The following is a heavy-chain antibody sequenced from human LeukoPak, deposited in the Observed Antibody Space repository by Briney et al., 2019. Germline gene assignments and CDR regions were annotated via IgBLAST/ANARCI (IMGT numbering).Heavy chain of an antibody. J-gene: IGHJ4*02. CDR2: IIPIFGTA. Sequence: SVTVSCKASGGTFSSYAISWVRQAPGQGLEWMGGIIPIFGTANYAQKFQGRVTITANESTSTAYMELSSLRSEDTAVYYCASTRISSGGNRYYFDYWGQGTLVTVSS. CDR1: GGTFSSYA. D-gene: IGHD4-23*01. V-gene: IGHV1-69*13. CDR3: ASTRISSGGNRYYFDY.